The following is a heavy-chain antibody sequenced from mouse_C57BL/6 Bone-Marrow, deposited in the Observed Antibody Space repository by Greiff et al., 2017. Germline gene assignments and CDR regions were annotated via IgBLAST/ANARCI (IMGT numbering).Heavy chain of an antibody. CDR2: IDPSDSYT. V-gene: IGHV1-69*01. CDR3: ASGPTVVAPDAMDY. Sequence: VQLQQSGAELVMPGASVKLSCKASGYTFTSYWMHWVKQRPGQGLEWIGEIDPSDSYTNYNQKFKGKSTLTVDKSSSTAYMQLSSLTSEDSAVYYCASGPTVVAPDAMDYWGQGTSVTVSS. J-gene: IGHJ4*01. CDR1: GYTFTSYW. D-gene: IGHD1-1*01.